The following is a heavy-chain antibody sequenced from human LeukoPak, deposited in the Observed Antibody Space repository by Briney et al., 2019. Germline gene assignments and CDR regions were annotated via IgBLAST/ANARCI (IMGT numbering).Heavy chain of an antibody. V-gene: IGHV3-21*01. CDR2: ISSSSSYI. Sequence: PGGSLRLSCAASGFTFSSYWMNWVRQAPGKGLEWVSSISSSSSYIYYADSVKGRFTISRDNAKNSLYLQMNSLRAEDTAVYYCARGSYCSSTSCYVMIFNWFDPWGQGTLVTVSS. CDR1: GFTFSSYW. CDR3: ARGSYCSSTSCYVMIFNWFDP. D-gene: IGHD2-2*01. J-gene: IGHJ5*02.